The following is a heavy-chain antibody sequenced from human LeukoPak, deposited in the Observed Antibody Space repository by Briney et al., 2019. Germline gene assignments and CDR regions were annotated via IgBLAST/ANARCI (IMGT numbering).Heavy chain of an antibody. CDR2: IRSKTDGGTT. D-gene: IGHD3-9*01. V-gene: IGHV3-15*01. J-gene: IGHJ4*02. Sequence: GGSLRLSCAASGLTFSNAWMNWVRQAPGKGLEWVGRIRSKTDGGTTDYAAPVKGRFTISRDDSKNTLYLQMNSLQTGDTAVYYCTTLLGPYYDILTGYYKYSFDYWGQGTLVTVSS. CDR1: GLTFSNAW. CDR3: TTLLGPYYDILTGYYKYSFDY.